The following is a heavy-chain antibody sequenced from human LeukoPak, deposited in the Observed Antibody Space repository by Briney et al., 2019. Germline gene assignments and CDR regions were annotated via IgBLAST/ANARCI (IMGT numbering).Heavy chain of an antibody. CDR2: INPDGSRR. D-gene: IGHD2-15*01. CDR1: GFTFSTYW. J-gene: IGHJ4*02. V-gene: IGHV3-74*01. Sequence: GGSLRLSCAASGFTFSTYWVHWVRQAPGKGLVWVSRINPDGSRRDYADSVKGRFTISRDNAKNTLYLQMNSLRAEDTAVYFCARDLRGTRDYWGQGTLVTVSS. CDR3: ARDLRGTRDY.